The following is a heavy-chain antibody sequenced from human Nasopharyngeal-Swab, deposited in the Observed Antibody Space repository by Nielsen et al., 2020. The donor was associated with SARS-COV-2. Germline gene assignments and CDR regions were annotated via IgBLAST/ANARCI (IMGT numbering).Heavy chain of an antibody. V-gene: IGHV1-18*01. CDR2: ISAYNGNT. D-gene: IGHD2-2*01. J-gene: IGHJ6*03. CDR3: ARAICSSTSCYHYYMDV. CDR1: GYTFTRYG. Sequence: SVKVSCKASGYTFTRYGISWARQAPGQGLEWMGWISAYNGNTNYAQKLQGRVTMTTDTSTSTAYMELRSLRSDDTAVYYCARAICSSTSCYHYYMDVWGKGTTVTVSS.